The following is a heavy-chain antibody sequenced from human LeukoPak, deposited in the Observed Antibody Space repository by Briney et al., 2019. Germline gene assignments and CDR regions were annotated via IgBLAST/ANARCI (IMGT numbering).Heavy chain of an antibody. CDR3: ARGSNYDPYPIDY. J-gene: IGHJ4*02. CDR2: IYHSGST. Sequence: SQTLSLTCTVSGDSINSGDSYWSWIRQPPGKGLEWIGYIYHSGSTYYNPSLKSRVTISVDRSKNQFSLKLSSVTAADTAVYYCARGSNYDPYPIDYWGQGTLVTVSS. D-gene: IGHD4-11*01. V-gene: IGHV4-30-2*01. CDR1: GDSINSGDSY.